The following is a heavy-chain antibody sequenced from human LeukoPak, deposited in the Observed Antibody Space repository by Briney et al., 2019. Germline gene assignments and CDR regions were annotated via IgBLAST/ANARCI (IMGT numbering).Heavy chain of an antibody. D-gene: IGHD3-10*01. CDR1: GYTFTSYD. J-gene: IGHJ6*02. V-gene: IGHV1-8*01. Sequence: GASVKVSCKASGYTFTSYDINWVRQATGQGLERMGWMNPNSGNTGYAQKFQGRVTMTRNTSISTAYMELSSLRSEDTAVYYCARGGSYYTRVWYYYYGMDVWGQGTTVTVSS. CDR2: MNPNSGNT. CDR3: ARGGSYYTRVWYYYYGMDV.